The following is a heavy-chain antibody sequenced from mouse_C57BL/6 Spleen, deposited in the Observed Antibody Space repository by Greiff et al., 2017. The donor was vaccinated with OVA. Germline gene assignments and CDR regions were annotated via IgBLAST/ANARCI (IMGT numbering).Heavy chain of an antibody. V-gene: IGHV5-17*01. CDR2: ISSGSSTI. CDR3: ARKIPDYYAMDD. J-gene: IGHJ4*01. CDR1: GFTFSDYG. Sequence: EVQGVESGGGLVKPGGSLKLSCAASGFTFSDYGMHWVRQAPEKGLEWVAYISSGSSTIYYADTVKGRFTISRDNAKNTLFLQMTSLRSEDTAMYYCARKIPDYYAMDDWGQGTSVTVSS.